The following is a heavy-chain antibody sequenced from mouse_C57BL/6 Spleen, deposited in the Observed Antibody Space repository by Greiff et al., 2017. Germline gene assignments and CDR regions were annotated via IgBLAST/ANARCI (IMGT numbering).Heavy chain of an antibody. Sequence: QVQLQQSGAELMKPGASVKLSCKATGYTFTGYWIEWVKQRPGHGLEWIGEILPGSGSTNYNEKFKGKATFTADTSSNTAYMQLSSLTTEDSAIYYGASSVIYGGYYWGNWGQGTTLTVSS. V-gene: IGHV1-9*01. J-gene: IGHJ2*01. CDR2: ILPGSGST. CDR3: ASSVIYGGYYWGN. CDR1: GYTFTGYW. D-gene: IGHD2-3*01.